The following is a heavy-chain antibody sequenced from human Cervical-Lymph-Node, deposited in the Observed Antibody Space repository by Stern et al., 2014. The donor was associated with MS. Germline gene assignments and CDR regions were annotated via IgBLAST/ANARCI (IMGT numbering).Heavy chain of an antibody. Sequence: MQLVESGAQMKTPGSSVKVSCKASGGTLSTSAISWVRQAPGQGLDWMGGIIPISGTTNYAQKFQVRVTITADESTTTAYMELSRLTSEDTAVYYCARDGRYCSNDVCSWTGASDIWGQGTVVTVS. CDR1: GGTLSTSA. CDR2: IIPISGTT. CDR3: ARDGRYCSNDVCSWTGASDI. J-gene: IGHJ3*02. D-gene: IGHD2-8*01. V-gene: IGHV1-69*01.